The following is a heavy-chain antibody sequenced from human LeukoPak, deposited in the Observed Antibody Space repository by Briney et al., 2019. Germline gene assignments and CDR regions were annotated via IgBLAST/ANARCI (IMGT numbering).Heavy chain of an antibody. CDR2: INPKSGGT. CDR1: GSTFSGYY. D-gene: IGHD3-9*01. V-gene: IGHV1-2*02. CDR3: ARSPDILTGENFDY. Sequence: ASVKVSCKASGSTFSGYYMHWVRQAPGQGLEWMGWINPKSGGTNEAQKFHDRVTMTRDTSIRTAYMEVSRLRSDDTAVYYCARSPDILTGENFDYWGQGTLVTVSS. J-gene: IGHJ4*02.